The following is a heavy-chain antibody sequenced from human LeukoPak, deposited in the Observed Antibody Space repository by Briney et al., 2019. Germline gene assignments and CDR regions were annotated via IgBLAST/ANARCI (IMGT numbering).Heavy chain of an antibody. Sequence: SETLSFTCAVYGGSFSDYYWSWIGQPPGKGLEWIGEISHSGSTNYNPSLKSRVTMSVDTSKNQFSLKLTSVAAADTAVYYCAAQYSGYVGLDYWGQGTLVTVSS. CDR1: GGSFSDYY. V-gene: IGHV4-34*01. J-gene: IGHJ4*02. CDR2: ISHSGST. CDR3: AAQYSGYVGLDY. D-gene: IGHD5-12*01.